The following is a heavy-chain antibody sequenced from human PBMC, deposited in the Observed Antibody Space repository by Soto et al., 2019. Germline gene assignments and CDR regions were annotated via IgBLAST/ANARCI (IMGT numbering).Heavy chain of an antibody. CDR3: AKDDAYCSGGSCLYFDY. J-gene: IGHJ4*02. CDR2: ISGSGGST. V-gene: IGHV3-23*01. D-gene: IGHD2-15*01. CDR1: GFTFSSYA. Sequence: PGGSLRLSCAASGFTFSSYAMSWVRQVPGKGLEWVSAISGSGGSTYYADSVKGRFTISRDNSKNTLYLQMNSLRAEDTAVYYCAKDDAYCSGGSCLYFDYWGQGTLVTVSS.